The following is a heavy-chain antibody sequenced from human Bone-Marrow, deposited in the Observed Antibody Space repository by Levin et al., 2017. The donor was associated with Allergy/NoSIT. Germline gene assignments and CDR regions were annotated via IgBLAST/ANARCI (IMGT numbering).Heavy chain of an antibody. CDR3: AHRRPFLFDP. Sequence: SGPTLVKPTQTLTLTCTFSGFSLSETGVAVAWIRQPPGKALEWLALIFWDDDKRYSPSLKNRPTIAKDISKNQVDLTVTDVDPADTATYFCAHRRPFLFDPWGQGLLVTVST. V-gene: IGHV2-5*02. CDR1: GFSLSETGVA. J-gene: IGHJ5*02. CDR2: IFWDDDK. D-gene: IGHD6-6*01.